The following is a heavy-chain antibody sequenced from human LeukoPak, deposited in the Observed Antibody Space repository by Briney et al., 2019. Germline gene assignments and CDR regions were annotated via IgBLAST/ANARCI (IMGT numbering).Heavy chain of an antibody. J-gene: IGHJ4*02. Sequence: SQTLSLTCTVSGVSISSGGYYWSWIRQHPGKGLEWIGYMYFSGINSYHPSLKSRVTISVDTSKNQFSLKLSSVTAADTAVYYCARDGYSSASYFDYWGQGTLVTVSS. V-gene: IGHV4-31*03. D-gene: IGHD6-6*01. CDR3: ARDGYSSASYFDY. CDR1: GVSISSGGYY. CDR2: MYFSGIN.